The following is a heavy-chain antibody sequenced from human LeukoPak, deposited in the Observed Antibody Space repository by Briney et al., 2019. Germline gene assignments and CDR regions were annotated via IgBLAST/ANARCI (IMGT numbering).Heavy chain of an antibody. J-gene: IGHJ4*02. CDR2: ISSSSSYI. CDR1: GFTFSSYS. Sequence: GGSLRLSCAASGFTFSSYSMNWVRQAPGKGLEWVSSISSSSSYICYADSVEGRFTISRDNAKNSLYLQMNSLRAEDTAVYYCARGGSQLDWGQGTLVTVSS. CDR3: ARGGSQLD. D-gene: IGHD1-26*01. V-gene: IGHV3-21*01.